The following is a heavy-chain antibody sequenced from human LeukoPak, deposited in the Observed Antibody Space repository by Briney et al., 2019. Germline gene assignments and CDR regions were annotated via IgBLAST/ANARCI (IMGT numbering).Heavy chain of an antibody. CDR1: GFTFSSYG. V-gene: IGHV3-33*01. CDR2: IWYDGSNK. J-gene: IGHJ4*02. D-gene: IGHD3-10*01. Sequence: GRALRLSCAASGFTFSSYGMHWVRQAPGKGPEWVARIWYDGSNKYYADSVKGRFTISRDNSKNTLYLQMNSLRAEDTAVYYCARDWSRFGELLYYWGQGTLVTVSS. CDR3: ARDWSRFGELLYY.